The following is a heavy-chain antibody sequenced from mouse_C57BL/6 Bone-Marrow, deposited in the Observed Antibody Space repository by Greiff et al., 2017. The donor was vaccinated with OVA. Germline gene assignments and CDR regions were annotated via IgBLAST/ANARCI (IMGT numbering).Heavy chain of an antibody. J-gene: IGHJ2*01. CDR2: IYPRSGNT. Sequence: QVQLQQSGAELARPGASVKLSCKASGYTFTSYGISWVKQSTGQGLEWIGEIYPRSGNTYYNEKFKGKATLTADKSSSTAYMELRSLTSKDSAVYFCASFTTVVATGDYWGQGTTLTVSS. CDR1: GYTFTSYG. V-gene: IGHV1-81*01. CDR3: ASFTTVVATGDY. D-gene: IGHD1-1*01.